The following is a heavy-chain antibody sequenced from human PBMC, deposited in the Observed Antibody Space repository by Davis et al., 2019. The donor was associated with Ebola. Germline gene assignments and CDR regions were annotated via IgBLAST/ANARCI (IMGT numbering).Heavy chain of an antibody. D-gene: IGHD3-3*01. Sequence: GESLKIPCAASGFTFSSYAMRWVRQAPGKGLEWVSAISGSGGSTYYADSVKGRFTISRDNSKNTLYLQMNILRAEDTAIYYCAKDKNYDFWSGYPHDAFDIWGQGTMVTVSS. V-gene: IGHV3-23*01. CDR2: ISGSGGST. CDR1: GFTFSSYA. CDR3: AKDKNYDFWSGYPHDAFDI. J-gene: IGHJ3*02.